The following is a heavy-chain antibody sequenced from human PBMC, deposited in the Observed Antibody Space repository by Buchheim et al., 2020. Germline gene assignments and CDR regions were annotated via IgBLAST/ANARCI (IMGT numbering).Heavy chain of an antibody. V-gene: IGHV3-48*01. Sequence: EVQLVESGGGLVQPGGSLRLSCVASGFTLSSYSMNWVRQAPGKGLEWVSHISSSSSGMYYADSVKGRFTISRDNGKNSLYLQMNSLRAEDTAVYYCARTVRDYYYGMDVWGQGTT. J-gene: IGHJ6*02. D-gene: IGHD4-17*01. CDR3: ARTVRDYYYGMDV. CDR1: GFTLSSYS. CDR2: ISSSSSGM.